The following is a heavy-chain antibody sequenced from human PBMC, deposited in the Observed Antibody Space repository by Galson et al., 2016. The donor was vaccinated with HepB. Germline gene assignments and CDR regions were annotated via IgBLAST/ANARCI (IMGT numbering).Heavy chain of an antibody. CDR3: AAGIAVAVAFDY. D-gene: IGHD6-19*01. V-gene: IGHV4-34*01. Sequence: SETLSLTCDVFGESSNGDSWSWIRHPPGKGLEWIGEIKTSGVTDYNPSLKSRVTISRDASKNQFSLKLRSVTAADTAVYCCAAGIAVAVAFDYWGQGTLVTVSS. CDR2: IKTSGVT. CDR1: GESSNGDS. J-gene: IGHJ4*02.